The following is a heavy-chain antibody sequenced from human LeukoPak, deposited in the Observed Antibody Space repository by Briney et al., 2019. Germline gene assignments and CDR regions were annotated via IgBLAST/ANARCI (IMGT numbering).Heavy chain of an antibody. D-gene: IGHD3-22*01. J-gene: IGHJ3*02. CDR2: INPNSGST. CDR3: ARVLYYYDSSGPGAFDI. V-gene: IGHV1-2*02. Sequence: ASVKVSCKASGYTFTGYYMHWVRQAPGQGLEWMGWINPNSGSTNYAQKFQGRVTMTRDTSISTAYMELSRLRSDDTAVYYCARVLYYYDSSGPGAFDIWGQGTMVTVS. CDR1: GYTFTGYY.